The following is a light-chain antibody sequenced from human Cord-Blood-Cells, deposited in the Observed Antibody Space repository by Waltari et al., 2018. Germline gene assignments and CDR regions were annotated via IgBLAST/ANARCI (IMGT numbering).Light chain of an antibody. CDR2: WAS. CDR3: QQYCSTPPT. J-gene: IGKJ1*01. CDR1: QSVLYSSNNKNY. V-gene: IGKV4-1*01. Sequence: DIVMTQSPDSLAVSLGERATINCKSSQSVLYSSNNKNYLAWYQQKPGHPPKLLIYWASTRESGVPDRFSGSGSGTDFTLTISSLQAEDVAVYYCQQYCSTPPTFGQGTKVEIK.